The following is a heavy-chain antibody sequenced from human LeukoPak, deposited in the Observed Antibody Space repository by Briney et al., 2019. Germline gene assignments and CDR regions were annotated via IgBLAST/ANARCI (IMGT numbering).Heavy chain of an antibody. Sequence: QPGGSLRLSCAASGFTFSSYWMHWVRQAPGKGLVWVSRINSDGSSIRYADSVKGRFTISRDNAKNTLYLQMNSLRAEDTAVYYCARDWVEMATFDAFDIWGQGTMVTVSS. CDR3: ARDWVEMATFDAFDI. J-gene: IGHJ3*02. D-gene: IGHD5-24*01. CDR1: GFTFSSYW. V-gene: IGHV3-74*01. CDR2: INSDGSSI.